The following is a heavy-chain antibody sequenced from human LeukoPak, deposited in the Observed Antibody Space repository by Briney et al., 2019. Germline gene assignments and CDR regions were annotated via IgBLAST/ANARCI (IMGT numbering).Heavy chain of an antibody. Sequence: GGSLRLPCAASGFTLSSYSMNWVRHAPAKGLEWVSSISSSSSYIYYADSVKGRFTISRDNAKNSLYLQMNSLRAEDTAVYYCAREIFGSGSYPDYWGQGTLVTVSS. CDR3: AREIFGSGSYPDY. J-gene: IGHJ4*02. V-gene: IGHV3-21*01. D-gene: IGHD3-10*01. CDR1: GFTLSSYS. CDR2: ISSSSSYI.